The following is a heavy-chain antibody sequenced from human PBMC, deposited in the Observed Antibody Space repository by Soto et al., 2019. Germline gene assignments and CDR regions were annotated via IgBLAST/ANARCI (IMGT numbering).Heavy chain of an antibody. V-gene: IGHV3-9*01. D-gene: IGHD3-3*01. CDR2: ISWNVGSI. J-gene: IGHJ4*02. Sequence: EVQLVESGGGLVQPGRSLRLSCAASGFTFDDYAMHWVRQAPGKGLEWVSGISWNVGSIAYADSVKGRFTLSRDNGKNSLYLQMNSLRAEDTALYYCAKGVAGWYYFDYWGQGTLVTVSS. CDR3: AKGVAGWYYFDY. CDR1: GFTFDDYA.